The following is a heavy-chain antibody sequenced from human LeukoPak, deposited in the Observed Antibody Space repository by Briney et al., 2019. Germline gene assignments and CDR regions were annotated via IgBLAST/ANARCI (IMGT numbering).Heavy chain of an antibody. CDR1: GGSISSSSYY. CDR2: IYYSGST. CDR3: ARDRYYYDSSGYFDY. D-gene: IGHD3-22*01. V-gene: IGHV4-39*07. Sequence: ASETLSLTCTVSGGSISSSSYYWGWIRQPPGKGLEWIGSIYYSGSTYYNPSLKSRVTISVDTSKNQFSLKLSSVTAADTAVYYCARDRYYYDSSGYFDYWGQGTLVTVSS. J-gene: IGHJ4*02.